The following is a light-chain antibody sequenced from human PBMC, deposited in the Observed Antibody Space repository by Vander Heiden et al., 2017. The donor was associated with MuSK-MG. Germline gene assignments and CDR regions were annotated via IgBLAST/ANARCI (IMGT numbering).Light chain of an antibody. J-gene: IGLJ2*01. CDR1: KLGDKY. V-gene: IGLV3-1*01. Sequence: SYELTQPPSVSVSPGQTASITCSGDKLGDKYACWYQQKPGQSPVLVIYQDSKRASGSPERFSGSNSGNTATLTISGTQAMDEAYYYCQAWDSSTVVFGGGTKLTVL. CDR2: QDS. CDR3: QAWDSSTVV.